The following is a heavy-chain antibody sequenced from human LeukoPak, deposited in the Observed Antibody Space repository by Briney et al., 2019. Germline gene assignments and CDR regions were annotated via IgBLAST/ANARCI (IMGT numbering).Heavy chain of an antibody. Sequence: GGSLRLSCAASGVTFSSYAMTWVRQAPGKGLQWVSTIRATAGTTYYTDSVKGRFTISRDNSKNTVFLQMNSLRAEDTAVYYCAKGGYTSHYDYWGQGILVTDSS. D-gene: IGHD5-12*01. J-gene: IGHJ4*02. V-gene: IGHV3-23*01. CDR2: IRATAGTT. CDR1: GVTFSSYA. CDR3: AKGGYTSHYDY.